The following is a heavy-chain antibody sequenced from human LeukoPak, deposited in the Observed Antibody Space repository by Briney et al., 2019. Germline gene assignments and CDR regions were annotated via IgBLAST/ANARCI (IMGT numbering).Heavy chain of an antibody. Sequence: PGGSLRLSCAASGFTFSSYEMNWVRQAPGKGLEWVSYISRSGSTIYYADSVKGRFTISRDNAKNSLYLQMNSLRAEDTAVYYCAKLRGVGSGSGPYYYYYMDVWGKGTTVTISS. V-gene: IGHV3-48*03. D-gene: IGHD3-10*01. CDR3: AKLRGVGSGSGPYYYYYMDV. CDR1: GFTFSSYE. CDR2: ISRSGSTI. J-gene: IGHJ6*03.